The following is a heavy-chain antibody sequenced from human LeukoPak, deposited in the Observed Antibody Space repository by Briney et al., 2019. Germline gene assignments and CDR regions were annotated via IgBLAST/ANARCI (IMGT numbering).Heavy chain of an antibody. D-gene: IGHD3-16*01. CDR1: GFTFSSYA. CDR2: ISSNGGIT. CDR3: VKGALDYLSYFDY. J-gene: IGHJ4*02. Sequence: PGGSLRLSCSASGFTFSSYAMHWVRQAPGKGLEYVSAISSNGGITYYADSVKGRFTISRDNSKNTLYLQMSSLRAEDTAVYYCVKGALDYLSYFDYWGQGTLVTVSS. V-gene: IGHV3-64D*09.